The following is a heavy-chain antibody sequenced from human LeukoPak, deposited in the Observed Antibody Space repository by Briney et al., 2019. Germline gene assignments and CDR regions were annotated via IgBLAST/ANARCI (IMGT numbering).Heavy chain of an antibody. D-gene: IGHD3-22*01. Sequence: SETLSLTCTVSGGSISSYYWSWIRQPAGKGLEWIGRIYTSGSTNYNPSLKSRVTISVDTSKNQFSLKLSSVTAADTAVYYCASPSFTSSFYYYDSSGYFGYWGQGTLVTVSS. CDR1: GGSISSYY. J-gene: IGHJ4*02. V-gene: IGHV4-4*07. CDR3: ASPSFTSSFYYYDSSGYFGY. CDR2: IYTSGST.